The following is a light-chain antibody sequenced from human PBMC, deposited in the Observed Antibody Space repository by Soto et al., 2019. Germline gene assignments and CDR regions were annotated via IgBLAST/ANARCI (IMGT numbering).Light chain of an antibody. CDR3: QQYASAPIT. J-gene: IGKJ4*01. V-gene: IGKV3-20*01. CDR2: GAS. Sequence: EIVLTQSPGTLSLSSGERATLSCRASQSVRSNYLAWYQQKPGQAPRLLIYGASSRATGIPDRFGGSGSGTDFTLTISILEPEDFAVYYCQQYASAPITFVGGTKVEIK. CDR1: QSVRSNY.